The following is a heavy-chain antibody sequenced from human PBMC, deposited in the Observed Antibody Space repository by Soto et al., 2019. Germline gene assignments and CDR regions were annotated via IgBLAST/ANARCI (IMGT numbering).Heavy chain of an antibody. CDR1: GYTFTSYG. D-gene: IGHD3-10*02. Sequence: QVQLVQSGAEVKKPGASVKVSCNASGYTFTSYGISWVRQAPGQGLVWMGWISTYNGNTKYAQKLQGRVTMTTDTSTSPAYMELRGLRSDDTAVFYCAREIVRGVGSDYWGQGPLVGVSS. J-gene: IGHJ4*02. V-gene: IGHV1-18*01. CDR2: ISTYNGNT. CDR3: AREIVRGVGSDY.